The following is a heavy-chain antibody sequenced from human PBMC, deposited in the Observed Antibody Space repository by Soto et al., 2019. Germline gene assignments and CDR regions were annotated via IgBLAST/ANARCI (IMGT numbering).Heavy chain of an antibody. CDR2: SSAYNGKT. Sequence: QGQLVQSGNEVKKPGASVKVSCKASGCTFSMYGITWVRQAPGQGLEWMGWSSAYNGKTQYAQKLQGRVAMTTDTSTTTAYMELRSLRSDDTAMYYCARLHRYGDNRPDLWGQGTLVTVSS. CDR1: GCTFSMYG. V-gene: IGHV1-18*01. CDR3: ARLHRYGDNRPDL. D-gene: IGHD3-10*01. J-gene: IGHJ4*02.